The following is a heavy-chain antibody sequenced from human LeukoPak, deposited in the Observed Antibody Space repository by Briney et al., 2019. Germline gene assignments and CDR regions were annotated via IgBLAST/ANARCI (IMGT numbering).Heavy chain of an antibody. V-gene: IGHV3-43*02. D-gene: IGHD1-26*01. CDR2: ISGVGGST. CDR3: AKEDGGSYGVLDI. CDR1: GSTFADDA. J-gene: IGHJ3*02. Sequence: RGSRPPSCAASGSTFADDATHWVRQAPGQGLGWVSLISGVGGSTYYADSVKGRFTISRDNSKNSLSLQMNSLRTADTALYYCAKEDGGSYGVLDIWGQGTMVTVSS.